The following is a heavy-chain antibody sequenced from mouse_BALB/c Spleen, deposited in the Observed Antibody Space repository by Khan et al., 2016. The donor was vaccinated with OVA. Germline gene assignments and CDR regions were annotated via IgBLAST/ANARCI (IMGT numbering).Heavy chain of an antibody. CDR1: GYIFTDYV. CDR3: ARGGWDVVAY. CDR2: IYPGSDST. V-gene: IGHV1-77*01. J-gene: IGHJ3*01. Sequence: QVQLQQSGPELVKPGASVKMSCKASGYIFTDYVLNWVKQRTGQGLEWIGQIYPGSDSTYYNEKFKDKATLTADRSSSTVYMQLNRLTSDDSAVYFWARGGWDVVAYWGQGTLVTVAA. D-gene: IGHD4-1*01.